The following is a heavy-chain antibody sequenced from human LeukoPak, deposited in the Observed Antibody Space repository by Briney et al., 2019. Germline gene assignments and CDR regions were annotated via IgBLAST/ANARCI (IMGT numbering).Heavy chain of an antibody. CDR1: GFTFSDYY. V-gene: IGHV3-11*01. J-gene: IGHJ4*02. Sequence: GGSLSLSCAASGFTFSDYYMSWIRQAPGKGLEWVSYISSSGSTIYYADSVKGRFTISRDNAKNSLYLQMNSLRAEDTAVYYCARGVQWLRFQDYFDYWGQGTLVTVSS. D-gene: IGHD5-12*01. CDR3: ARGVQWLRFQDYFDY. CDR2: ISSSGSTI.